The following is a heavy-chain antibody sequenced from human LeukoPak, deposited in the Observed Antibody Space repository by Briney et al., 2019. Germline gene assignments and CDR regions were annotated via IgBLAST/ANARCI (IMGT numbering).Heavy chain of an antibody. CDR3: ARVGSSSSLGFDY. V-gene: IGHV3-33*01. Sequence: GGSLRLSCAASGFTFRSYGMHWVRQAPGKGLEWMAVIWYDGSNKYCADSVKGRFTISRDNSKNTLYLEMSSLRAEDTAVYYCARVGSSSSLGFDYWGQGTLVTVPS. J-gene: IGHJ4*02. CDR2: IWYDGSNK. CDR1: GFTFRSYG. D-gene: IGHD6-6*01.